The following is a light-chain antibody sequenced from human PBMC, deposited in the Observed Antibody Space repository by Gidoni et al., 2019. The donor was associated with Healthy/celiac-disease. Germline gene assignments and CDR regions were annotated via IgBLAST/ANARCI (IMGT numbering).Light chain of an antibody. CDR1: QRVSSN. V-gene: IGKV3-15*01. CDR2: GAS. Sequence: EIVMTQSQATLSVPPGERATLSCRASQRVSSNLACDQQKPGQAPRFLIYGASTRATGIPARFSGSGSGTEFTLTISSLQSEDFAVYYCQQYNNWPPWTFGQGTKVEIK. J-gene: IGKJ1*01. CDR3: QQYNNWPPWT.